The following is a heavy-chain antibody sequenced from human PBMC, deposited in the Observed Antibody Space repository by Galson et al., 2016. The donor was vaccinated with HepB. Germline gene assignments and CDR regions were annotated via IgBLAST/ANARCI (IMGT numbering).Heavy chain of an antibody. J-gene: IGHJ4*02. CDR1: GFTFRSYG. Sequence: SLRLSCAASGFTFRSYGMHWVRQAPGKGLEWVAVIWYDGSNKYYGDSVKGRFTISSDNSKNTLYLQMNSLGPEDTAVYYCAAYDTGHFDYWGQGTVVTVSS. V-gene: IGHV3-33*01. CDR2: IWYDGSNK. CDR3: AAYDTGHFDY. D-gene: IGHD3-9*01.